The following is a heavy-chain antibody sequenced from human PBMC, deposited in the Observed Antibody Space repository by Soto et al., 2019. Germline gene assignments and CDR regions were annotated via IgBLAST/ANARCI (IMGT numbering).Heavy chain of an antibody. CDR1: GFTFSSYG. CDR3: AKDLDYDILTGYYGAFDI. CDR2: ISYDGSNK. J-gene: IGHJ3*02. D-gene: IGHD3-9*01. V-gene: IGHV3-30*18. Sequence: GGSLRLSCAASGFTFSSYGMHWVRQAPGKGLEWVAVISYDGSNKYYADSVKGRFTISRDNSKNTLYLQMNSLRAEDTAVYYCAKDLDYDILTGYYGAFDIWGQGTMVTVSS.